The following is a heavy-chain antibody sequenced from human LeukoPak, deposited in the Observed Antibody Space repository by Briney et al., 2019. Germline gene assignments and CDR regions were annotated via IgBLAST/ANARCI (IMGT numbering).Heavy chain of an antibody. Sequence: PGGSLRLSCAASGFSFSTYWMSWVRQAPGKGLEWVANIKEDGSETYYVDSLRGRFTISRDNVKNSLYLQMNSLRAEDTAVYYCAKDLIFNYARFDPWGQGTLVTVSS. CDR2: IKEDGSET. V-gene: IGHV3-7*03. J-gene: IGHJ5*02. D-gene: IGHD5-24*01. CDR3: AKDLIFNYARFDP. CDR1: GFSFSTYW.